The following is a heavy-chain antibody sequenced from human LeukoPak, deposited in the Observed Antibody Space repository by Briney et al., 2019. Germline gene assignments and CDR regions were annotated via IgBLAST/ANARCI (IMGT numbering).Heavy chain of an antibody. CDR3: ARLSIAVAGTHADY. Sequence: KSSETLSLTCTVSGGSISNNVYYWGWIRQPPGKGLEWIGSIYYSGSTNYNPPLKSRVTISVDTSKNQFSLKLSSVTAADTAVYYCARLSIAVAGTHADYWGQGTPVTVSS. J-gene: IGHJ4*02. V-gene: IGHV4-39*07. CDR2: IYYSGST. D-gene: IGHD6-19*01. CDR1: GGSISNNVYY.